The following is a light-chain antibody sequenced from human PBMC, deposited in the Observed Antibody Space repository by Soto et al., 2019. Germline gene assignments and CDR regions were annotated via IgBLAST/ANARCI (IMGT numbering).Light chain of an antibody. V-gene: IGLV1-40*01. CDR2: GNS. CDR3: QSYGGSGSTVG. Sequence: QSVLTQPPSVSGAPGQRVTISCTGSSSNIGAGYDVHWYQQLPGTAPKLLIYGNSNRPSGVPDRFAGSKSGTSASLAITGRQAADEAASYCQSYGGSGSTVGFGGGSKLTV. J-gene: IGLJ2*01. CDR1: SSNIGAGYD.